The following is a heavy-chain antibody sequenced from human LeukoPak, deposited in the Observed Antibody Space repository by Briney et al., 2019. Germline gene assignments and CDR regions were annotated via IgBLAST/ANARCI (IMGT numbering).Heavy chain of an antibody. D-gene: IGHD5-24*01. J-gene: IGHJ5*02. V-gene: IGHV3-15*01. CDR2: IKSKTDGGTT. CDR3: TTPQDGWSVNWFDP. CDR1: GFTFSNAW. Sequence: GGSLRLSCAASGFTFSNAWMSWVRQAPGKGLEWVGRIKSKTDGGTTDYAAPVKGRFTISRDDSKNTLYLQMNSLKTEDTAVYYCTTPQDGWSVNWFDPWGQGTLVTVSS.